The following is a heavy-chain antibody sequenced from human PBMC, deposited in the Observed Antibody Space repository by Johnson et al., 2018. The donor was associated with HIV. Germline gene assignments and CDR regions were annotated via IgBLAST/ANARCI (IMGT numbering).Heavy chain of an antibody. CDR3: ARRSWAFDAFDI. V-gene: IGHV3-23*04. D-gene: IGHD1-26*01. CDR1: GFTFSDVW. Sequence: VQLVESGGGSVKPGDSLRLSCAASGFTFSDVWLTWVRQAPGRGLEWVSAISGSGGSTYYADSVKGRFTISRDNSKNTLYLQMNSLRAEDTAVYYCARRSWAFDAFDIWGQGTMVTVSS. J-gene: IGHJ3*02. CDR2: ISGSGGST.